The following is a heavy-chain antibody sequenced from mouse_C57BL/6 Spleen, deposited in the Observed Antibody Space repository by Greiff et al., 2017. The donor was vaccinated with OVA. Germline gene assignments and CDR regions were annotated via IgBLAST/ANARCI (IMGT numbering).Heavy chain of an antibody. V-gene: IGHV1-72*01. CDR2: IDPNSGGT. D-gene: IGHD1-1*01. J-gene: IGHJ4*01. CDR1: GYTFTSYW. Sequence: QVQLQQPGAELVKPGASVKLSCKASGYTFTSYWMHWVKQRPERGLEWIGRIDPNSGGTKYNEKFKGKATLTVDKPSSTAYMQLSSLTSEDSAVYYCVLGGGLLYYYAMGYWGQGTSVPVSS. CDR3: VLGGGLLYYYAMGY.